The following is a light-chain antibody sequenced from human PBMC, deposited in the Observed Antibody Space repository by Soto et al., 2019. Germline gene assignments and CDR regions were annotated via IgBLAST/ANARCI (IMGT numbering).Light chain of an antibody. J-gene: IGKJ4*01. Sequence: DIQMTQSPSTLSASVGDGVTITCRARQNISVWLAWYQQRPGKAPKFLIYDASSLETGVPSRFSGSGSGTEFTLTIRSLQPDDFATYYCQQSFRTPLTFGGGTKVEIK. V-gene: IGKV1-5*01. CDR1: QNISVW. CDR3: QQSFRTPLT. CDR2: DAS.